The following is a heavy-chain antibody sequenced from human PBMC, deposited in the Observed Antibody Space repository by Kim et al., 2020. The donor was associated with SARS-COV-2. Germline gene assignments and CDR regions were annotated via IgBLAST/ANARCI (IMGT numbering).Heavy chain of an antibody. Sequence: GGSLRLSCAASGFTFSSYGMHWVRQAPGKGLEWVAVIWYDGSNKYYADSVKGRFTISRDNSKNTLYLQMNSLRAEDTAVYYCAKGGARYSSSWYVYWGQGTLVTVSS. J-gene: IGHJ4*02. D-gene: IGHD6-13*01. CDR3: AKGGARYSSSWYVY. V-gene: IGHV3-33*06. CDR1: GFTFSSYG. CDR2: IWYDGSNK.